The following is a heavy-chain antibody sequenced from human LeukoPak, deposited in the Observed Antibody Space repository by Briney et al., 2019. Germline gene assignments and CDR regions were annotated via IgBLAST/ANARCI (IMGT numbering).Heavy chain of an antibody. CDR1: GYSFTSYW. Sequence: GESLKISCKGSGYSFTSYWSGWVRQMPGKGLEWMGIIYPGDSDTRYSPSFQGQVTISADKSISTAYLQWSSLKASDTAMYYCARQNYDILTGYYFVDYWGQGTLVTVSS. J-gene: IGHJ4*02. D-gene: IGHD3-9*01. CDR3: ARQNYDILTGYYFVDY. V-gene: IGHV5-51*01. CDR2: IYPGDSDT.